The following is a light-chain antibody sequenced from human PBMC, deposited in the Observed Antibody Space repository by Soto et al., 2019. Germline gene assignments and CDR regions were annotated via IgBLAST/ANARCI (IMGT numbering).Light chain of an antibody. CDR1: ENLSSMY. V-gene: IGKV3-20*01. J-gene: IGKJ2*01. Sequence: EIVMTQSPATLSVSPGERATLSCRSSENLSSMYLAWYQKKPGQPPRLLIYEDFTRAAGVPDRFSGSGSGTDFALTISRLEPEDVAVYYCQQFGISPPYTFGQGTRLEIK. CDR2: EDF. CDR3: QQFGISPPYT.